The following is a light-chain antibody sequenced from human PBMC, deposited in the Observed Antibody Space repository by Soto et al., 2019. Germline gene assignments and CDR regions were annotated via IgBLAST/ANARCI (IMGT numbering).Light chain of an antibody. CDR1: SSNIGSNT. J-gene: IGLJ1*01. V-gene: IGLV1-44*01. CDR3: AAWDDSLNGHYV. Sequence: QSVLTQPPSASGTPGQRVTISCSGSSSNIGSNTVNWYQQLPGTAPKLLICSNNQRPSGVPDRFSGSKSGTSASLAISGLQSEDEADYYCAAWDDSLNGHYVFGTGTKVTV. CDR2: SNN.